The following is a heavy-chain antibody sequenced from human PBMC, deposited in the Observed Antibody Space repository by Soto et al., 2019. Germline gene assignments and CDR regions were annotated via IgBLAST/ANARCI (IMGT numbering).Heavy chain of an antibody. Sequence: EVQVLESGGGLVQPGGSLRLSCTASGFSFSNYVMTWVRQAPGKGLDWVSTITGGGGGTHYADSVKGRFTLSRDNSKNTLYFLTTSLSGDDTAVYFCAADVPFDFSSGHPLRYWGQGNLVTVSS. CDR3: AADVPFDFSSGHPLRY. J-gene: IGHJ4*02. CDR1: GFSFSNYV. V-gene: IGHV3-23*01. D-gene: IGHD3-3*01. CDR2: ITGGGGGT.